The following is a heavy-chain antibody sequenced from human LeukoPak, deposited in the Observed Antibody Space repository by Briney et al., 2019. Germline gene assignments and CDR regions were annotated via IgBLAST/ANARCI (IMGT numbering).Heavy chain of an antibody. J-gene: IGHJ4*02. CDR1: GGSIISSNHY. Sequence: SETLSLTCTVSGGSIISSNHYWGWTRQPPGKGLEWFGSISYSGGTAYNPSLRSRVTISVDTSKNQFSLKLSSVTAADTAVYYCARGGYDFWSGYYLPPDYWGQGTLVTVSS. CDR2: ISYSGGT. D-gene: IGHD3-3*01. CDR3: ARGGYDFWSGYYLPPDY. V-gene: IGHV4-39*01.